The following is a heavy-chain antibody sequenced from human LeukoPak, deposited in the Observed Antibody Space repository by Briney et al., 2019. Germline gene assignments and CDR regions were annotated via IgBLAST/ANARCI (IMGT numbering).Heavy chain of an antibody. CDR2: ISSSSNYI. D-gene: IGHD1-26*01. J-gene: IGHJ3*02. V-gene: IGHV3-21*01. CDR1: GFTFSTYN. CDR3: ARDVGASAPDAFDI. Sequence: PGGSLRLSCAASGFTFSTYNMNWVRQAPGKGLEWVSSISSSSNYIHYADSVKGRFTISRDNAKNSLYLQMNSLRVEDTDVYYCARDVGASAPDAFDIWGQGTMVTVSS.